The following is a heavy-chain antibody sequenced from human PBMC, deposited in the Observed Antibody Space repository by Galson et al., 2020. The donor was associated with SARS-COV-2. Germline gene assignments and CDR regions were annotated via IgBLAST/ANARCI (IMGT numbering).Heavy chain of an antibody. J-gene: IGHJ5*02. CDR3: ARDADSSSWYVWFDP. D-gene: IGHD6-13*01. Sequence: GESLKISCAASGFTFSDYYMSWIRQAPGKGLEWVSYISSSGSTIYYADSVKGRFTISRDNAKNSLYLQMNSLRAEDTAVYYCARDADSSSWYVWFDPWGQGTLVTVSS. CDR2: ISSSGSTI. CDR1: GFTFSDYY. V-gene: IGHV3-11*01.